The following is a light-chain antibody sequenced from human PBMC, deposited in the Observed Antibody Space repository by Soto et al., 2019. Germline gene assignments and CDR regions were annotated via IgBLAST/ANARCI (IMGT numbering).Light chain of an antibody. V-gene: IGLV2-14*03. J-gene: IGLJ2*01. Sequence: QSALTQPASVSGSPGQLITISCTGTSRDIGAYDYVSWYQQHPGQAPRLIIYDVTERPSGISDRFSGSRSGNTASLTISGLRPEDEADYYCSSYTTGDTGVFGGGTKLTVL. CDR2: DVT. CDR1: SRDIGAYDY. CDR3: SSYTTGDTGV.